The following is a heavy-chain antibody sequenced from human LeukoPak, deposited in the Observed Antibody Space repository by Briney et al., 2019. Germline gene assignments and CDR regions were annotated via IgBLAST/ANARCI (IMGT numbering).Heavy chain of an antibody. Sequence: TPGGSLRLSCAGSGFTFSSYSMNWVRQAPGKGLEWVSSISSSSSYIYYADSVKGRFTISRDNAKNSLYLQMNSLRAEDTAVYYCATAAAGTLGTYYYGVDVWGQGTTVTVSS. V-gene: IGHV3-21*01. CDR2: ISSSSSYI. D-gene: IGHD6-13*01. J-gene: IGHJ6*02. CDR3: ATAAAGTLGTYYYGVDV. CDR1: GFTFSSYS.